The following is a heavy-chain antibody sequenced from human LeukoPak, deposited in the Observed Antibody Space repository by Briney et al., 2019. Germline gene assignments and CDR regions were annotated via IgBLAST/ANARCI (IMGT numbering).Heavy chain of an antibody. Sequence: SETLSLTCTVSGGSISTYYWSWIRQPPGKGLEWIGFMHYSGNSRYSPSLKSRVTMSLDTSKNQFFLKLNSVTAADTAVYYCARHVLTWLGAHNYAFDIWGQGTMVTVSS. V-gene: IGHV4-59*08. CDR1: GGSISTYY. CDR3: ARHVLTWLGAHNYAFDI. D-gene: IGHD3-10*01. J-gene: IGHJ3*02. CDR2: MHYSGNS.